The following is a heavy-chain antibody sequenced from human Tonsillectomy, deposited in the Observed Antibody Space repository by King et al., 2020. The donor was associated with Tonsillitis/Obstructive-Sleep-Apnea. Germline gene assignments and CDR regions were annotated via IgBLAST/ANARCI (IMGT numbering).Heavy chain of an antibody. CDR1: GFTVSSDY. CDR2: IYIGGST. J-gene: IGHJ4*02. CDR3: ARDHGANYFDY. Sequence: VQLVESGGGLVQPGGSLRLSCAASGFTVSSDYMSWVRQAPGKGLEWVSVIYIGGSTYYADSVKGRFTISRDNSKNTLYLQMNSLRAEDTATYYCARDHGANYFDYWGQGTLVTVSS. V-gene: IGHV3-66*01. D-gene: IGHD4-17*01.